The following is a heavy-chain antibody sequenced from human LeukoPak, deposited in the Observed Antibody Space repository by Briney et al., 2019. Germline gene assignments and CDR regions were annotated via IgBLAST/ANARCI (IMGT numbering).Heavy chain of an antibody. CDR3: AKGYCGGDCYSIFYDAFDI. J-gene: IGHJ3*02. D-gene: IGHD2-21*02. Sequence: GGSLRLSCAASGFTFSSYAMSWVRQAPGKGLEWASAISGSGGSTYYADSVKGRFTISRDNSKNTLYLQMNSLRAEDTAVYYCAKGYCGGDCYSIFYDAFDIWGQGTMVTVSS. CDR1: GFTFSSYA. CDR2: ISGSGGST. V-gene: IGHV3-23*01.